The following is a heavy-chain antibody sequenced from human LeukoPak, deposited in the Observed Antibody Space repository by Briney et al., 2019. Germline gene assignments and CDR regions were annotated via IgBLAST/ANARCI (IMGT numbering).Heavy chain of an antibody. D-gene: IGHD3-10*01. V-gene: IGHV3-21*04. CDR2: ISSTTTYI. CDR1: GFTFSSYG. J-gene: IGHJ6*02. CDR3: ARGRGRYYYGMDV. Sequence: PGGSLRLSCAASGFTFSSYGMHWVRKAPGRGLRGVSSISSTTTYIYYADSVKGRFTISRDNAKNSLYLQMNSLRAEDTAVYYCARGRGRYYYGMDVWGQGTTVTVSS.